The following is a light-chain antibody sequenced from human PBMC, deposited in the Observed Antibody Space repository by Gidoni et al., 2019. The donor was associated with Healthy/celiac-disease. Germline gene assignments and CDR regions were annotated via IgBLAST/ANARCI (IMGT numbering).Light chain of an antibody. Sequence: DRVTITCRASQSISSYLNWYQQKPGKAPKLLIYAASSLQSGVPSRISGSGSGTDFTLTISSLQPEDFATYYCQQSYSTPLWTFGQGTKVEIK. V-gene: IGKV1-39*01. CDR2: AAS. CDR1: QSISSY. J-gene: IGKJ1*01. CDR3: QQSYSTPLWT.